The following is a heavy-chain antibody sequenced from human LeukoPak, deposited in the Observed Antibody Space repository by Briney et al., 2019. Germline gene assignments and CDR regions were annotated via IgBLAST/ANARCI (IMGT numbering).Heavy chain of an antibody. CDR3: ARGEYCSSTSCPPDY. V-gene: IGHV3-21*01. Sequence: PGGSLRLSCAASGFTFSSYSMNWVRQAPGKGLEWVSSISSSSSYIYYADSVKGRFTISRDNAKNSLYLQMNSLRAEDTAVYYCARGEYCSSTSCPPDYWGQGTLVTVSS. D-gene: IGHD2-2*01. CDR1: GFTFSSYS. CDR2: ISSSSSYI. J-gene: IGHJ4*02.